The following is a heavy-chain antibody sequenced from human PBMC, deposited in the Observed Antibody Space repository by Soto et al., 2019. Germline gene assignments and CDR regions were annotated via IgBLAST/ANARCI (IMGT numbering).Heavy chain of an antibody. J-gene: IGHJ4*02. V-gene: IGHV4-39*01. CDR3: ARQRESIGGTGY. CDR2: IYYSGTT. CDR1: GGSISGSSYY. Sequence: SETLSLTCTVSGGSISGSSYYWGWIRQPPGKGLEWIGSIYYSGTTYYNPSLKSRVTISVDTSKNQFSLKLTSVTAADTAVYYCARQRESIGGTGYWGQGTLVTVSS. D-gene: IGHD1-1*01.